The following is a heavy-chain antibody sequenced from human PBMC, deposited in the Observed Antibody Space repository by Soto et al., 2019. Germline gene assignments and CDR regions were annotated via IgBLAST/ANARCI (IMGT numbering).Heavy chain of an antibody. Sequence: QVQLVESGGGVVQPGRSLRLSCAASGFTFSSYGIHWVRQAPGKGLEWVAVISYDGSNKYYADSVKGRFTISRDNSKNRVYRQMNNLRAEDTAGFYCAKDQQLVQGDYYYVMDAWGQGTTVTVSS. CDR1: GFTFSSYG. D-gene: IGHD6-6*01. CDR3: AKDQQLVQGDYYYVMDA. V-gene: IGHV3-30*18. CDR2: ISYDGSNK. J-gene: IGHJ6*02.